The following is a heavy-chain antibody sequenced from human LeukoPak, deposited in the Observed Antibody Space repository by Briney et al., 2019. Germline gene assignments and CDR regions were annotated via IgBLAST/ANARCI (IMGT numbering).Heavy chain of an antibody. Sequence: GGSLRLSCAASGFTFSSYAMHWVRQAPGKGLEWVAVISYDGSNKYYADSVKGRFTIPRDNSKNTLYLQMNSLRAEDTAVYYCARDKEIAARSLDYWGQGTLVTVSS. D-gene: IGHD6-6*01. CDR2: ISYDGSNK. V-gene: IGHV3-30*04. CDR3: ARDKEIAARSLDY. CDR1: GFTFSSYA. J-gene: IGHJ4*02.